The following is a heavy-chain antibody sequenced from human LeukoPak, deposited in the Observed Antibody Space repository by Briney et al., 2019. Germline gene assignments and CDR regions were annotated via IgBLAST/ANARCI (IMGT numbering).Heavy chain of an antibody. V-gene: IGHV5-51*01. D-gene: IGHD3-22*01. CDR2: IYPGDSDT. CDR3: ARRLRGFDSSGYYYN. CDR1: GYSFTSYW. J-gene: IGHJ4*02. Sequence: PGKSLKISCKGSGYSFTSYWIGWVRQMPGKGLEWMGIIYPGDSDTRYSPSFQGQVTISADKSISTAYLQWSSLKASDTAMYYCARRLRGFDSSGYYYNWGQGTLVTVSS.